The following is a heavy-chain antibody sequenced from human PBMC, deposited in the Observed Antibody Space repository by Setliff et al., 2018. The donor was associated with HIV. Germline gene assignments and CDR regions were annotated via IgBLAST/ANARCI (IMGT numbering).Heavy chain of an antibody. V-gene: IGHV4-30-4*08. D-gene: IGHD3-9*01. J-gene: IGHJ2*01. CDR2: IFYNGNT. CDR3: ARSDYDVLTGFWYFDL. Sequence: PSETLSLTCTVSGGSINRGDYYCTWIRQSPGKGLEFIGYIFYNGNTYYNPSSEGQVTISADKSISTAYLQWSSLKASDTAMYYCARSDYDVLTGFWYFDLWGRGTLVTVSS. CDR1: GGSINRGDYY.